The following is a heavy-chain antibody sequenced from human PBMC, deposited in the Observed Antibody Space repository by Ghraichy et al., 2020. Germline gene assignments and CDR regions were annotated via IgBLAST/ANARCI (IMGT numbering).Heavy chain of an antibody. CDR2: IIPIFGTA. Sequence: SVKGSCKASGGTFSSYAISWVRQAPGQGLEWMGGIIPIFGTANYAQKFQGRVTITADESTSTAYMELSSLRSEDTAVYYCARGRIDYGDYYYYGMDVWGQGTTVTVSS. CDR1: GGTFSSYA. V-gene: IGHV1-69*13. CDR3: ARGRIDYGDYYYYGMDV. J-gene: IGHJ6*02. D-gene: IGHD4-17*01.